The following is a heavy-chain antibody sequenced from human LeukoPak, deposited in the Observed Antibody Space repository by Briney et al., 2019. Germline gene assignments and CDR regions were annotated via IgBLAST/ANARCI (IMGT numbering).Heavy chain of an antibody. J-gene: IGHJ4*02. CDR1: GGSISSSSYY. D-gene: IGHD1-26*01. CDR2: IYYSGST. CDR3: ARLSSFVTSLDY. V-gene: IGHV4-39*01. Sequence: SETLSLTCTVSGGSISSSSYYWGWIRQPPGKGLEWIGSIYYSGSTYYNPSLKSRVTISVDTSKNQFSLKRSSVTAADTAVYYCARLSSFVTSLDYWGQGTLVTVSS.